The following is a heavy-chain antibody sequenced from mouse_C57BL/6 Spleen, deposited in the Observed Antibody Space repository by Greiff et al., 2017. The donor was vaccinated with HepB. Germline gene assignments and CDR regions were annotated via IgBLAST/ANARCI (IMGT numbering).Heavy chain of an antibody. CDR3: ARSYYYGSSYVNYAMDY. J-gene: IGHJ4*01. CDR1: GYAFTNYL. CDR2: INPGSGGT. Sequence: QVQLKQSGAELVRPGTSVKVSCKASGYAFTNYLIEWVKQRPGQGLEWIGVINPGSGGTNYNEKFKGKATLTADKSSSTAYMQLSSLTSEDSAVYFCARSYYYGSSYVNYAMDYWGQGTSVTVSS. D-gene: IGHD1-1*01. V-gene: IGHV1-54*01.